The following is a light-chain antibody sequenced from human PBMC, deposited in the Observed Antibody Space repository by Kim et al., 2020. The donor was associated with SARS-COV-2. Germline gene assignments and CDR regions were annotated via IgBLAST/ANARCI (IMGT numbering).Light chain of an antibody. V-gene: IGLV3-19*01. CDR1: SLRSYY. Sequence: ALGQTVRITCQGDSLRSYYASWYQQKPGQAPVLVIYGKNNRPSGIPDRFSGYSSGNTASLTITGAQAEDEADYYCNSRDSSGNQVFGTGTKVTVL. CDR2: GKN. J-gene: IGLJ1*01. CDR3: NSRDSSGNQV.